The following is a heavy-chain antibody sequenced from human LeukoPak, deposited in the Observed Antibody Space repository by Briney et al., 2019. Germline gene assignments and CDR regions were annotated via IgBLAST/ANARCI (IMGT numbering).Heavy chain of an antibody. J-gene: IGHJ4*02. CDR2: IYYSGST. D-gene: IGHD4-17*01. Sequence: SETLSLTCTVSGGSISSGGYYWSWIRQHPGKGLEWIGYIYYSGSTYYNPSLKSRVTISVDTSKNQFSLKLSSVTAADTAVYYCARGDGDYHDYWGQGTLVTVSS. CDR3: ARGDGDYHDY. V-gene: IGHV4-31*03. CDR1: GGSISSGGYY.